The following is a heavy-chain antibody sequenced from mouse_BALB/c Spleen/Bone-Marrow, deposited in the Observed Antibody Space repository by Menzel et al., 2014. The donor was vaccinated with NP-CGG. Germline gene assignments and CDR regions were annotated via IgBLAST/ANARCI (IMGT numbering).Heavy chain of an antibody. CDR1: GFSLTDYG. J-gene: IGHJ2*01. CDR2: IWGDGRT. Sequence: QVQLQQSGPGLVAPSQSLSITCTVSGFSLTDYGLNWVRPPPGKGLEWLGMIWGDGRTDYNSALKSRLSISKDNSKSQVFLKMNSLQTDDTARYYCARNYYDSSFYFDYWGQGTTLTVSS. V-gene: IGHV2-6-7*01. D-gene: IGHD1-1*01. CDR3: ARNYYDSSFYFDY.